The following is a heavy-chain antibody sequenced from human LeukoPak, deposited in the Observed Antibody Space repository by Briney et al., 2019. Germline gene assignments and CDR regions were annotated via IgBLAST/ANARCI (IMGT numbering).Heavy chain of an antibody. V-gene: IGHV4-34*01. CDR3: ARVWKYSYGSHDAFDI. D-gene: IGHD5-18*01. CDR2: INHSGST. Sequence: PSETLSLTCAVYGGSFSGYYWSWIRQPPGKGLEWIGEINHSGSTNYNPSLKSRVTISVDTSKNQFSLKLSSVTAADTAVNYCARVWKYSYGSHDAFDIWGQGTMVTVSS. J-gene: IGHJ3*02. CDR1: GGSFSGYY.